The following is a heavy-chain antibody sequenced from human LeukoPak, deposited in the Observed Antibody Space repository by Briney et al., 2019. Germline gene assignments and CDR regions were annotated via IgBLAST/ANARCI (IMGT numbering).Heavy chain of an antibody. CDR2: TRYDGSNK. V-gene: IGHV3-33*01. D-gene: IGHD6-19*01. CDR1: GFTFSSYG. CDR3: ARDLGYTSGHPFDF. Sequence: GGSLRLSCAASGFTFSSYGMHWVRQAPGKGLEWVALTRYDGSNKYYADSVKGRFTISRDNADNTLYLQMNSLRAEDTAVYYCARDLGYTSGHPFDFWGQGTLVTVSS. J-gene: IGHJ4*02.